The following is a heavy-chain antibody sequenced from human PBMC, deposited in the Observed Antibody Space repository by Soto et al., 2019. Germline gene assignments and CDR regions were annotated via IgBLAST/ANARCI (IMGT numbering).Heavy chain of an antibody. CDR3: VRGEIYYDAGDSHYDFDN. Sequence: QVQLVESGGGVVQPGTSLRVSCAVSGFNFNNFAMHWVRQAPGKGLEWVAVLSSDGSHEYYADSVRGRFTFSRDNSKNTLYLQMNTLRPEDTAVYYCVRGEIYYDAGDSHYDFDNWGQGTQVTVSS. V-gene: IGHV3-30*03. CDR2: LSSDGSHE. J-gene: IGHJ4*02. D-gene: IGHD3-22*01. CDR1: GFNFNNFA.